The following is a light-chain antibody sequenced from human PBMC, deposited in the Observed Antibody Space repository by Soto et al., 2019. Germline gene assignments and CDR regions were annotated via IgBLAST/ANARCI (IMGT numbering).Light chain of an antibody. Sequence: DIVMTQSPATLSLSPGERATLSCRASQSVSRYLAWYQQKPGQAPRLLIYDASYRATGIPARFSGSGSGTEFTLTISSLQSEDFAVYYCQQYNNWPGTFGQGTKVDIK. CDR3: QQYNNWPGT. J-gene: IGKJ1*01. CDR2: DAS. V-gene: IGKV3D-15*01. CDR1: QSVSRY.